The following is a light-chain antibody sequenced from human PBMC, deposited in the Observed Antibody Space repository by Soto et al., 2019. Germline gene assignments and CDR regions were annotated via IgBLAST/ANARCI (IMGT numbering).Light chain of an antibody. CDR2: GAS. CDR1: QSVGSNY. J-gene: IGKJ1*01. CDR3: QQYNSHWR. Sequence: IVLKHSPGTLSLSPGESATLSCMASQSVGSNYLAWYQQRTGQAPKLLIYGASSRATGIPDRFSGTGSGTEFTLTISSLQSEDFATYYCQQYNSHWRFGQGTKVDIK. V-gene: IGKV3-20*01.